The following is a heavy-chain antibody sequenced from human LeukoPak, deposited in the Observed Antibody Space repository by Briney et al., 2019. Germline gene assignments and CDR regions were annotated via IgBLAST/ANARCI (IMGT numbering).Heavy chain of an antibody. V-gene: IGHV3-23*01. CDR3: ARLVPGFAFFDY. J-gene: IGHJ4*02. CDR2: ISGSGSNT. D-gene: IGHD6-19*01. CDR1: GFTFSTYG. Sequence: PSGGSLRLSCAASGFTFSTYGMTWVRQAPGKGLEWVSAISGSGSNTYYVDSVKGRFTISRDNSKNALYLQMKSLRAEDTAVYYCARLVPGFAFFDYWGQGTLVTVSS.